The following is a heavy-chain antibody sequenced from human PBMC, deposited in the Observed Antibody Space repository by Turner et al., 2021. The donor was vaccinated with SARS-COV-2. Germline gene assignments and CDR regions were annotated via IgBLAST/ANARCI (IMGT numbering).Heavy chain of an antibody. Sequence: QVHLVESGGGSAQPGGSLSLSWVASGFFFDDYGMPWVRQGPGKGLEWLAVILYDGSDQYYAGSAEGRFTISRDNGNKTLFLQINSLRPEDTAMYYCAKDHYYDSTGSIGNWGQGTLVTVSS. V-gene: IGHV3-30*18. D-gene: IGHD3-22*01. CDR3: AKDHYYDSTGSIGN. CDR2: ILYDGSDQ. J-gene: IGHJ4*02. CDR1: GFFFDDYG.